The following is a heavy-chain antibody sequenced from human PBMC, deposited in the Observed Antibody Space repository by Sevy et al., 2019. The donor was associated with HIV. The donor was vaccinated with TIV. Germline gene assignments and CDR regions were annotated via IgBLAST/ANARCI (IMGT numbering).Heavy chain of an antibody. J-gene: IGHJ4*02. CDR3: ARGLGYCSGGSCYPAWYFDY. CDR1: GFSLSTSGMC. Sequence: SGPTLVNPTQTLTLTCTFSGFSLSTSGMCVSWIRQPPGKALEWLARIDWDDDKYYSTSLKTRLTISKDTSKNQVVLTMTNMDPVDTATYYCARGLGYCSGGSCYPAWYFDYWGQGTLVTVSS. V-gene: IGHV2-70*11. D-gene: IGHD2-15*01. CDR2: IDWDDDK.